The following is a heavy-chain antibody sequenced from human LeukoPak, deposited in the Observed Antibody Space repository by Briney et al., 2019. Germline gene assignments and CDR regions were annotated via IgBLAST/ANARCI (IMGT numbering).Heavy chain of an antibody. J-gene: IGHJ6*02. V-gene: IGHV3-21*01. D-gene: IGHD2-15*01. CDR3: ARVPYCSGGSCYSERYYYYYGMDV. Sequence: TGGSLRLSRAASGFTFSSYSMNWVRQAPGKGLEWVSSISSSSSYIYYADSVKGRFTISRDNAKNSLYLQMNSLRAEDTAVYYCARVPYCSGGSCYSERYYYYYGMDVWGQGTTVTVSS. CDR2: ISSSSSYI. CDR1: GFTFSSYS.